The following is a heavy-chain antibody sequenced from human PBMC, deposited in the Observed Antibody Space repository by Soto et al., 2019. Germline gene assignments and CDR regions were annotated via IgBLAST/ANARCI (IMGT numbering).Heavy chain of an antibody. Sequence: TSETLSLTCTVSGGSISSYYWSWIRQPPGKGLEWIGYIYYSGSTNYNPSLKSRVTISVDTSKNQFSLKLSSVTAADTAVYYCARRQSSSWYGLWGQGTLVTVSS. D-gene: IGHD6-13*01. V-gene: IGHV4-59*08. CDR2: IYYSGST. CDR3: ARRQSSSWYGL. J-gene: IGHJ4*02. CDR1: GGSISSYY.